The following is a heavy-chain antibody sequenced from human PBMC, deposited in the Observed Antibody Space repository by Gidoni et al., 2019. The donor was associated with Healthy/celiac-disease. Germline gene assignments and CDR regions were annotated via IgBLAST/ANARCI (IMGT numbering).Heavy chain of an antibody. D-gene: IGHD6-19*01. V-gene: IGHV3-53*04. CDR2: IYSGGSK. CDR1: GFTVSSNY. Sequence: EVQLVESGGGLVQPGGSLRLSCAASGFTVSSNYMSWVRQAPGKGLEWVSVIYSGGSKYYADSGKGRFTISRHNSKNTLYLQMNSLRAEDTAVYYCARGPGIAVAGPQFDYWGQGTLVTVSS. J-gene: IGHJ4*02. CDR3: ARGPGIAVAGPQFDY.